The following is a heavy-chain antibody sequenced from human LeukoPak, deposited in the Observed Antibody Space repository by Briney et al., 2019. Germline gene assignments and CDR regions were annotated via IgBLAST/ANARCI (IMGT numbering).Heavy chain of an antibody. Sequence: PGRSLRLSCAASGFTFSSYAMHWVRQAPGKGLEWVAVISYDGSNKYYADSVKGRFTISRDNSKNTLYLQMNSLRAEDTAVYYCARDSDWGPLDYWGQGTLVTVSS. CDR1: GFTFSSYA. D-gene: IGHD3-16*01. CDR2: ISYDGSNK. J-gene: IGHJ4*02. V-gene: IGHV3-30*04. CDR3: ARDSDWGPLDY.